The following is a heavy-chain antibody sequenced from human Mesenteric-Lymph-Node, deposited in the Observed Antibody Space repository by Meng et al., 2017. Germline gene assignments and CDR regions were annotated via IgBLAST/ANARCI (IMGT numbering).Heavy chain of an antibody. CDR2: ISAYNGNT. V-gene: IGHV1-18*01. Sequence: ASVKVSCKASGYTFTSYGISWVRQAPGQGLEWMGRISAYNGNTNYAQKLQGRVTMTTDTSTSTAYMELRSLRSDDTAVYYCARLGNFYSNYVNFDYWGQGTLVTVSS. D-gene: IGHD4-11*01. CDR3: ARLGNFYSNYVNFDY. CDR1: GYTFTSYG. J-gene: IGHJ4*02.